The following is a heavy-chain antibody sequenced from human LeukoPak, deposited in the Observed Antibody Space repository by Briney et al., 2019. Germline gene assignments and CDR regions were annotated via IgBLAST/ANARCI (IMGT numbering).Heavy chain of an antibody. D-gene: IGHD1-26*01. J-gene: IGHJ4*02. CDR3: ARDVEVGATGYFDY. V-gene: IGHV3-7*03. Sequence: PGGSLRLSCAASGFTFSSYWMNWARQAPGKGLEWVASINHNGNVNYYVDSVKGRFTISRDNAKNSLYLQMSNLRAEDTAVYYCARDVEVGATGYFDYWGQGTLVTVSS. CDR1: GFTFSSYW. CDR2: INHNGNVN.